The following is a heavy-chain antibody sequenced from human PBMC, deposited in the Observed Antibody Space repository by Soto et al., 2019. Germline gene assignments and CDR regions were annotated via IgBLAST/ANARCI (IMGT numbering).Heavy chain of an antibody. CDR2: ISYDGSNK. V-gene: IGHV3-30-3*01. CDR1: GFTFSSYA. J-gene: IGHJ6*02. Sequence: HSGGSLRLSCAASGFTFSSYAMHWVRQAPGKGLEWVAVISYDGSNKYYADSVKGRLTISRDNSKNTLYLQMNSLRVEDTAVYYCARTYSSSSGALGGMDVWGQGTTVTVSS. CDR3: ARTYSSSSGALGGMDV. D-gene: IGHD6-6*01.